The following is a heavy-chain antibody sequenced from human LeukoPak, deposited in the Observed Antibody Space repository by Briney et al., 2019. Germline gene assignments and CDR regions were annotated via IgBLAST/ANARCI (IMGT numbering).Heavy chain of an antibody. J-gene: IGHJ5*02. D-gene: IGHD2-15*01. CDR1: GFTFSSYA. V-gene: IGHV3-23*01. CDR2: ISASADRT. Sequence: GGSLRLSCAASGFTFSSYAMSWVRQAPGKGLEWVSAISASADRTFDADSVKGRLTISRDNSKNTLYLQMNSLRVEDTAVYHCAKAGVVASTYNWFDPWGQGTLVTVSP. CDR3: AKAGVVASTYNWFDP.